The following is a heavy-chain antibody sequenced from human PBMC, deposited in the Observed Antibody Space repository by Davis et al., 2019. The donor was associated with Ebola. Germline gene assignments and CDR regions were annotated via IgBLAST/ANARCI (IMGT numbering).Heavy chain of an antibody. V-gene: IGHV4-59*01. CDR2: IYYSGST. Sequence: SETLSLTCTVPGGSISTYYWSWIRQPPGKGLEWIGYIYYSGSTTYNPSLKSRVTISVDTSKNQFSLKLSSVTAADTAVYYCATATTKTTYYGMDVWGQGTTVTVSS. CDR1: GGSISTYY. D-gene: IGHD1-26*01. J-gene: IGHJ6*02. CDR3: ATATTKTTYYGMDV.